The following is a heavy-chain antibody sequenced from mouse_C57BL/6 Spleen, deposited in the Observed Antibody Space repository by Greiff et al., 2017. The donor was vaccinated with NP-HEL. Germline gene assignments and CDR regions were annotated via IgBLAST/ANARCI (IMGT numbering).Heavy chain of an antibody. CDR3: ARASSGYEDYAMDY. J-gene: IGHJ4*01. CDR2: ISDGGSYT. D-gene: IGHD3-2*02. Sequence: DVQLVESGGGLVKPGGSLKLSCAASGFTFSSYAMSWVRQTPEKRLEWVATISDGGSYTYYPDNVKGRFTISRDNAKNNLYLQMSHLKSEDTAMYYCARASSGYEDYAMDYWGQGTSVTVSS. V-gene: IGHV5-4*01. CDR1: GFTFSSYA.